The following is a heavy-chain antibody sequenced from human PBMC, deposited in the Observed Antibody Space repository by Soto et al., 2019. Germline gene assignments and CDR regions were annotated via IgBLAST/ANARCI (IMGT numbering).Heavy chain of an antibody. D-gene: IGHD6-6*01. J-gene: IGHJ4*02. CDR2: ITPNNGNT. Sequence: QVQLVQSGAEVKKPGASVKVSCKASGYTFTSYGISWVRQAPGQGLEWMGWITPNNGNTKYAQKLQGRVTMTTDTSTSTAYMELRSLRSDDPAVCYCARFDSSGLIFDYWGQGTLVTVSS. CDR1: GYTFTSYG. CDR3: ARFDSSGLIFDY. V-gene: IGHV1-18*01.